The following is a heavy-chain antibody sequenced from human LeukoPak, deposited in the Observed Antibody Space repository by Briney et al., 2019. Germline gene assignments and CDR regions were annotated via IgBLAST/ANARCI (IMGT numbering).Heavy chain of an antibody. Sequence: DTLSLTCTVSGYSISSGYYWRWIRQPPGNAREWFGSIYHSGRTYYNPSLKRRVTISVDTSKNQFSLKLSSVTAADTAVYYCARHMTTVVTASVYWGQGTLVTVSS. V-gene: IGHV4-38-2*02. CDR2: IYHSGRT. CDR3: ARHMTTVVTASVY. J-gene: IGHJ4*02. D-gene: IGHD4-23*01. CDR1: GYSISSGYY.